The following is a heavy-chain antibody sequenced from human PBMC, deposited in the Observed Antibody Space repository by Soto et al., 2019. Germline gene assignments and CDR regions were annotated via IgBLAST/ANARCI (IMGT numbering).Heavy chain of an antibody. V-gene: IGHV3-23*01. D-gene: IGHD4-17*01. CDR2: ISGSGGST. J-gene: IGHJ6*03. Sequence: GGSLRLSCAAPGFTFSSYAMSWVRQAPGKGLEWVSAISGSGGSTYYADSVKGRFTISRDNSKNTLYLQMNSLRAEDTAVYYCAKSGDYAYYYYYMDVWGKGTTVTVSS. CDR1: GFTFSSYA. CDR3: AKSGDYAYYYYYMDV.